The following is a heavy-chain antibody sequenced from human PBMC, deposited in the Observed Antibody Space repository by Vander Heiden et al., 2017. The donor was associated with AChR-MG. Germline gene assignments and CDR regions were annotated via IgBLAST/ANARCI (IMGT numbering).Heavy chain of an antibody. D-gene: IGHD2-2*01. CDR3: ARDDIVVVPTYYYYGMDV. Sequence: QVQLVQSGAEVKKPGSSVKVSCKASGGTFSSYAISWVRQAPGQGLEWMGGIIPIFGTANYAQKFQGRVTITADESTSTAYMELSSLRSEDTAVYYCARDDIVVVPTYYYYGMDVWGQGTTVTVSS. V-gene: IGHV1-69*01. CDR2: IIPIFGTA. CDR1: GGTFSSYA. J-gene: IGHJ6*02.